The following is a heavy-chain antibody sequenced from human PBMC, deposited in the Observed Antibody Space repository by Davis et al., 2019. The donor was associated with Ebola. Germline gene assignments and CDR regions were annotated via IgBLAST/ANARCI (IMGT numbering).Heavy chain of an antibody. CDR1: GGTFSSYA. J-gene: IGHJ6*02. V-gene: IGHV1-69*06. CDR2: IIPIFGTA. CDR3: ASPYCGGGSCYYYYGMDV. D-gene: IGHD2-15*01. Sequence: AASVKVSCKASGGTFSSYAISWVRQAPGQGLEWMGGIIPIFGTANYAQKFQGRVTITADKSTSTAYMELSSLRSEDTAVYYCASPYCGGGSCYYYYGMDVWGQGTTVTVSS.